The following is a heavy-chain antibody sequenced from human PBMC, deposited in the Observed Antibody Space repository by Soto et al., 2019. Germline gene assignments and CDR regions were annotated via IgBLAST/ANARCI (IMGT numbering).Heavy chain of an antibody. D-gene: IGHD5-12*01. V-gene: IGHV1-69*01. CDR2: IIPIFGTA. CDR1: GGTFTRDS. J-gene: IGHJ6*02. CDR3: ARVVEMATIDTSYYYYGMDV. Sequence: ASVKVFSKGFGGTFTRDSISPVGPAPGQGVECMGGIIPIFGTANYAQKFQGRVTITADESTSTAYMELSSLRSEDTAVYYCARVVEMATIDTSYYYYGMDVWGQGTTVTVSS.